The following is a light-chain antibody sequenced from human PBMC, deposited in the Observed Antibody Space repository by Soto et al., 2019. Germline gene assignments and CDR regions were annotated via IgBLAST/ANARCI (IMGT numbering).Light chain of an antibody. J-gene: IGLJ2*01. CDR1: SSNIGSNY. Sequence: QTVVTQPPSASGTPGQRVTISCSGSSSNIGSNYVYWYQQLPGTAPKLLIYRNNQRPSGVPDRFSGSKSGTSASLAISGLRSEDEADYYCAAWDDSPVVFGGGTKLTVL. V-gene: IGLV1-47*01. CDR3: AAWDDSPVV. CDR2: RNN.